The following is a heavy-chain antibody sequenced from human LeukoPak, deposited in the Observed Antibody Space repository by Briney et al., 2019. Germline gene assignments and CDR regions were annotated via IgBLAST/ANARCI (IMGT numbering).Heavy chain of an antibody. J-gene: IGHJ4*02. V-gene: IGHV3-48*02. CDR1: GFTFSNYN. CDR2: ITFSRTTI. D-gene: IGHD6-13*01. CDR3: ARETPYSSSWTDFDY. Sequence: GESLRLSCAASGFTFSNYNMHWVRQAPGKGLEWISYITFSRTTIYYADSVKGRFTISRDNAKNSLYLQMNSLRDEDTAMYFCARETPYSSSWTDFDYWGQGTLVTVSS.